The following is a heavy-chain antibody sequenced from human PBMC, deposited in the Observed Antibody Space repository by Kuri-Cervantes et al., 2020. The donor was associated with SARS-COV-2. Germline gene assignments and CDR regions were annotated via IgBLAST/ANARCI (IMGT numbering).Heavy chain of an antibody. Sequence: GESLKISCAAFGFTFSSYAMHWVRQAPGKGLEWVAVISYDGSNKYYADSVKGRFTISRDNSKNTLYLQMNSLRAEDTAVYYCARTKVAYTAMVGFDYWGQGTLVTVSS. D-gene: IGHD5-18*01. CDR3: ARTKVAYTAMVGFDY. V-gene: IGHV3-30-3*01. CDR1: GFTFSSYA. CDR2: ISYDGSNK. J-gene: IGHJ4*02.